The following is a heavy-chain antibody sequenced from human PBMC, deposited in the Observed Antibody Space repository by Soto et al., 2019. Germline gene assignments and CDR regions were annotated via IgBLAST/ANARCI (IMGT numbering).Heavy chain of an antibody. CDR3: ARVAPKSSTAPDASDS. J-gene: IGHJ3*02. V-gene: IGHV1-3*01. CDR2: INAGNSNT. Sequence: ASVQVSCKTSGYTFTSYTMHWVRQPPGQRLEWMGWINAGNSNTKYSQKFQGRVTSTRDTSASTAYMELSSLRSEDTAVYYCARVAPKSSTAPDASDSWGQGTRVTV. CDR1: GYTFTSYT. D-gene: IGHD2-2*01.